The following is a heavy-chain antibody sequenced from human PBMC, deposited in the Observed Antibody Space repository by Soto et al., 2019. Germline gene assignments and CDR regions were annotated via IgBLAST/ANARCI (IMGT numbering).Heavy chain of an antibody. CDR2: ISGSGGST. CDR3: AKASQKVAGRVTHYYYYGMDV. D-gene: IGHD6-19*01. Sequence: GGSLRLSCAASGFTFSSYAMSWVRQAPGKGLEWVSAISGSGGSTYYADSVKGRFTISRDNSKNTLYLQMNSLRAEDTAVYYCAKASQKVAGRVTHYYYYGMDVWGQGTTVTVSS. J-gene: IGHJ6*02. CDR1: GFTFSSYA. V-gene: IGHV3-23*01.